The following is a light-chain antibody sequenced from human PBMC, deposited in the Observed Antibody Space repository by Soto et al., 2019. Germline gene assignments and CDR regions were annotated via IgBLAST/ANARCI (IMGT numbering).Light chain of an antibody. V-gene: IGKV3-20*01. CDR2: GAS. CDR3: QKYGSSPIN. J-gene: IGKJ5*01. CDR1: QSVSSSY. Sequence: EIVLTQSPGTLSLSPRERFTLSCRASQSVSSSYLAWYQQKPGQAPRLLIYGASSRATGIPDRFSGSGSGTDFTLTISRLEPEDFAVYSCQKYGSSPINFGQGTRLEIK.